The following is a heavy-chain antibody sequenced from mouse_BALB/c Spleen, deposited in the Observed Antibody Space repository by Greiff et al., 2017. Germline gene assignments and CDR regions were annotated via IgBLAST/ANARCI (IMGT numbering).Heavy chain of an antibody. D-gene: IGHD1-1*02. CDR1: GYSITSDYA. CDR3: ARWWHYYAMDY. J-gene: IGHJ4*01. CDR2: ISYSGST. V-gene: IGHV3-2*02. Sequence: EVKLQESGPGLVKPSQSLSLTCTVTGYSITSDYAWNWIRQFPGNKLEWMGYISYSGSTSYNPSLKSRISITRDTSKNQFFLQLNSVTTEDTATYYCARWWHYYAMDYWGQGTSVTVSS.